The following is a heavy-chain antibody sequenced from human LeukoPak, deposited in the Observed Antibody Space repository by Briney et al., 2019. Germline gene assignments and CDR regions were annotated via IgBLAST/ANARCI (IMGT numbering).Heavy chain of an antibody. D-gene: IGHD2-15*01. CDR1: GFTFINYC. J-gene: IGHJ4*02. Sequence: AGGSLRLSCAASGFTFINYCMNWVRQAPGKGLEWVANIHQDGNEGYYVDSVKGRFTISRDNARNSVYLQMNSLRVEDTAVYYCARAPYHSRIEYYFEFWGQGTLVTVSS. CDR3: ARAPYHSRIEYYFEF. CDR2: IHQDGNEG. V-gene: IGHV3-7*03.